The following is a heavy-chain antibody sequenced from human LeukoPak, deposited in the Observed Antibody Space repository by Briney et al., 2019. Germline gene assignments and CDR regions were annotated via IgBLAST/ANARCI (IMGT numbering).Heavy chain of an antibody. D-gene: IGHD5-18*01. Sequence: SETLSLTCIVSGASFNTGDYYWNWIRQHPGKGLEWIGEINHSGSTNYNPSLKSRVTISVDTSKNQFSLKLSSVTAADTAVYYCARGVDTAMVKSMTFLKYYYYVDVWGKGTTVTVSS. CDR2: INHSGST. CDR1: GASFNTGDYY. J-gene: IGHJ6*03. CDR3: ARGVDTAMVKSMTFLKYYYYVDV. V-gene: IGHV4-34*01.